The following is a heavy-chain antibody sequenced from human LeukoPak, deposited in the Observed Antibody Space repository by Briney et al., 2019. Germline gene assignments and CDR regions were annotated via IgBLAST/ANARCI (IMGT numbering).Heavy chain of an antibody. CDR3: ARDRGAGRRDY. J-gene: IGHJ4*02. CDR2: IYYSGST. Sequence: SETLSLTCTVSGGTISSSSYYWGWVRQPPGKGLEWIGSIYYSGSTYYNPSLKSRVTISVDTSKNQFSLKLSSVTAADTAVYYCARDRGAGRRDYWGQGTLVTVSS. V-gene: IGHV4-39*07. D-gene: IGHD6-13*01. CDR1: GGTISSSSYY.